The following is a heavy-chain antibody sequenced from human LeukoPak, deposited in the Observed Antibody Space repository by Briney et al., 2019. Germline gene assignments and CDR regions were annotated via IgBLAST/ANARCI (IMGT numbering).Heavy chain of an antibody. CDR3: AKVSRSTAAGTSPFDY. D-gene: IGHD6-13*01. V-gene: IGHV3-30*02. Sequence: PGGSLRLSCAASGFTFSSYGMHWVRQAPGKGLEWVAFIRYDGSNKYYADSVKGRFTISRDNSKNTLYLQMNSLRAEDTAVYYCAKVSRSTAAGTSPFDYWGQGTLVTVSS. CDR1: GFTFSSYG. J-gene: IGHJ4*02. CDR2: IRYDGSNK.